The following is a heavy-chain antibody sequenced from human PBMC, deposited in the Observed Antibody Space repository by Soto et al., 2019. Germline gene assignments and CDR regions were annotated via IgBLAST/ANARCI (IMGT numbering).Heavy chain of an antibody. CDR3: AKRRGSYYDFWSGYQYFDY. D-gene: IGHD3-3*01. Sequence: GGSLRLSCAASGFTFSNYGMHWVRQAPGKGLEWVSAISGSGGSTYYADSVKGRFTISRDNSKNTLYLQMNSLRAEDTAVYYCAKRRGSYYDFWSGYQYFDYWGQGTLVTVSS. CDR1: GFTFSNYG. CDR2: ISGSGGST. J-gene: IGHJ4*02. V-gene: IGHV3-23*01.